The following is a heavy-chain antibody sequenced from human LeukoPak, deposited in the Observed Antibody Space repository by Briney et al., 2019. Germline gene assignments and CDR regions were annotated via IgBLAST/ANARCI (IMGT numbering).Heavy chain of an antibody. Sequence: PGGTLRLSCAASGFTFSGYAMHWLRQAPGKGLEYVSAISSNGGSTYYADSVKGRFTISRDNSKNTLYLQRSSLRAEDTAVYYCVKEKGSSSLDDAFDTWGQGTMVTVSS. CDR1: GFTFSGYA. CDR2: ISSNGGST. V-gene: IGHV3-64D*09. D-gene: IGHD6-13*01. CDR3: VKEKGSSSLDDAFDT. J-gene: IGHJ3*02.